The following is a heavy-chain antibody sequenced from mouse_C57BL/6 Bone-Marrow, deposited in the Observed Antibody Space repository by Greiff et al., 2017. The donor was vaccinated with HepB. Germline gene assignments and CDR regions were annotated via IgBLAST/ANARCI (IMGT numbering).Heavy chain of an antibody. V-gene: IGHV1-53*01. Sequence: VQLQQPGTELVKPGASVKLSCKASGYTFTSYWMHWVKQRPGQGLEWIGNINPSNGGTNYNEKFKSKATLTVDKSSSTPYMQLSSLTSEDSAVYYCARKGGSSYGYFDVGGTGTTVTVSS. D-gene: IGHD1-1*01. CDR2: INPSNGGT. J-gene: IGHJ1*03. CDR1: GYTFTSYW. CDR3: ARKGGSSYGYFDV.